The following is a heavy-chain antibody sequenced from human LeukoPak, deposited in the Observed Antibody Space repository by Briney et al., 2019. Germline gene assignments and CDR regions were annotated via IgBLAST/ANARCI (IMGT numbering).Heavy chain of an antibody. CDR3: ARDRGRYFDYNRVHFDY. Sequence: GGSLRLSCAASGFTFSSYGMHWVRQAPGKGLEWVAVIWYDGSNKYYADSVKGRSTISRDNAKNSLYLQMNSLRAEDTAVYYCARDRGRYFDYNRVHFDYWGQGTLVTVSS. V-gene: IGHV3-33*01. CDR1: GFTFSSYG. J-gene: IGHJ4*02. D-gene: IGHD3-9*01. CDR2: IWYDGSNK.